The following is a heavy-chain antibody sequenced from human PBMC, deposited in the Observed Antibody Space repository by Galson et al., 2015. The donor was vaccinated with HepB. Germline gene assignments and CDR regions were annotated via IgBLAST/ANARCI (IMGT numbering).Heavy chain of an antibody. CDR3: ARDNYDFWSGYYGLDY. J-gene: IGHJ4*02. V-gene: IGHV3-74*01. Sequence: SLRLSCAASGFTFSSYWMHWVRQAPGKGLVWVSRINSDGSSTSYANSVKGRFTISRDNAKNTLYLQMNSLRAEDTAVYYCARDNYDFWSGYYGLDYWGQGTLVTVSS. D-gene: IGHD3-3*01. CDR1: GFTFSSYW. CDR2: INSDGSST.